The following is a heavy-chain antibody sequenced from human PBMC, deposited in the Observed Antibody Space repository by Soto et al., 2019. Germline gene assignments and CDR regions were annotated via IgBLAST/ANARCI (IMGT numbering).Heavy chain of an antibody. CDR1: GFTFISYS. J-gene: IGHJ4*02. CDR2: ISSSSSYI. CDR3: ARDLEGGGGSDY. Sequence: EVQLVESGGGLVKPGGSLRLSCAASGFTFISYSMNWVRQAPGKGLEWVSSISSSSSYIYYADSVKGRFTISRDNAKNSLYLQMNSLRAEDTAVYYCARDLEGGGGSDYWGQGTLVTVSS. D-gene: IGHD2-15*01. V-gene: IGHV3-21*01.